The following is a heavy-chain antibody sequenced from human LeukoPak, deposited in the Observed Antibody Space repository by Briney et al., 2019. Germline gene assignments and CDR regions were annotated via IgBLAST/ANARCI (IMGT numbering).Heavy chain of an antibody. J-gene: IGHJ4*02. CDR2: VKSYNAGGTT. D-gene: IGHD3-10*01. V-gene: IGHV3-15*01. Sequence: PGGSLRLSCAASGFSIENGWMSWVRQAPGKGLEWVGRVKSYNAGGTTHYAAPVKGRFIISRDDSKNMLYLQMDSLKTEDTAVYYCTLIQGWGAGSYFLDYWGQGALVTVSS. CDR3: TLIQGWGAGSYFLDY. CDR1: GFSIENGW.